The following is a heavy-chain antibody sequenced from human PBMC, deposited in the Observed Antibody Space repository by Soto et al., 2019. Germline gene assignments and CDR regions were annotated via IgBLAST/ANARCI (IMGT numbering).Heavy chain of an antibody. V-gene: IGHV3-30-3*01. Sequence: PGGSLRLSCAASGFTFSSYAMHWVRQAPGKGLEWVAVISYDGSNKYYADSVKGRFTISRDNSKNTLYLQMNSLRAEDTAVYYCARGGALWQQLGNNWFDPWGQGTLVTVSS. CDR2: ISYDGSNK. D-gene: IGHD6-13*01. CDR1: GFTFSSYA. CDR3: ARGGALWQQLGNNWFDP. J-gene: IGHJ5*02.